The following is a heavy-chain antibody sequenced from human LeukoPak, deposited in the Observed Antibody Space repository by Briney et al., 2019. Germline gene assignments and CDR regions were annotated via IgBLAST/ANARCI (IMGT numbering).Heavy chain of an antibody. D-gene: IGHD2/OR15-2a*01. CDR1: GFTFSAYS. Sequence: NSGGSLRLSCAASGFTFSAYSMNWVRQTPGKGLEWVSFILNGDTVSYADPVKGRFTISRDNSKNPLYLQMNSLRAEDTAVYFCVRDHLWAFDIWGQGTLVTVAS. V-gene: IGHV3-69-1*01. CDR3: VRDHLWAFDI. J-gene: IGHJ4*02. CDR2: ILNGDTV.